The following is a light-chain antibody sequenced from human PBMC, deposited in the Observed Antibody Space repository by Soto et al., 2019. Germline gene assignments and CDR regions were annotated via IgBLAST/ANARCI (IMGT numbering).Light chain of an antibody. CDR1: SSDVGGYNY. CDR2: DVS. CDR3: SSSTSSSSLVV. V-gene: IGLV2-14*01. Sequence: QSALTQPASVSGSPGQSITISCTGTSSDVGGYNYVSWYQQHPGKAPKLMIYDVSNRPSGVSNRFSCSKSGNTASLTISGLQAEDEADYYCSSSTSSSSLVVFGGGTKLTVL. J-gene: IGLJ2*01.